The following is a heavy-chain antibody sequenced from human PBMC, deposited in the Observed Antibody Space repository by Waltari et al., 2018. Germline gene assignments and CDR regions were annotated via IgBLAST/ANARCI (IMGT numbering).Heavy chain of an antibody. V-gene: IGHV3-7*01. D-gene: IGHD3-22*01. J-gene: IGHJ3*02. CDR1: GFPLSSCW. CDR3: ARDQWFAFDI. CDR2: MKKDGREE. Sequence: EVQLVESGGGLVQPGGSLRLSCADSGFPLSSCWMSWVRQGPGKGLEWVANMKKDGREEYDVDSVRGRFTISRDNAKNALYLQMNSLRPEDTAVYYCARDQWFAFDIWGQGTMVTVSS.